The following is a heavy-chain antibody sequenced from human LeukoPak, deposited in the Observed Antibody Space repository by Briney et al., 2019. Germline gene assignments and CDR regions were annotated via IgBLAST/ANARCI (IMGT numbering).Heavy chain of an antibody. CDR1: GFTFSNFW. CDR2: IKQDGGQI. V-gene: IGHV3-7*01. CDR3: ARLGARQMLEY. D-gene: IGHD4-17*01. J-gene: IGHJ4*02. Sequence: PGGSLRLSCAASGFTFSNFWMSWVRQAPGKGLEWVANIKQDGGQIYYLESVKGRFTVSRDNAKNSLYLQMNSLRAEDTAVYYCARLGARQMLEYWGQGTLVTVSS.